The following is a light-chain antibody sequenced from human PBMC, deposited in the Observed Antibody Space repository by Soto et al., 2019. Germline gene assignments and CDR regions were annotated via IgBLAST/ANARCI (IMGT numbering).Light chain of an antibody. J-gene: IGKJ2*01. CDR1: QDIGSD. CDR2: DAS. V-gene: IGKV1-39*01. CDR3: KQSDSTPYT. Sequence: IQMTQSPSSLSASVGDRVTITCRASQDIGSDLGWYQQKPGKAPRLLIYDASSLLSGVQSRFSGSGSGTDFTLTIASLQPEDFSTYYCKQSDSTPYTFGQGTKVDIK.